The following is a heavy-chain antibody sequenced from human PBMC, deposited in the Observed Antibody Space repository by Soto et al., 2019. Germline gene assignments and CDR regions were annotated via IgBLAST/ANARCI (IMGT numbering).Heavy chain of an antibody. CDR2: IHRAGVT. CDR3: AGRPEIHPR. V-gene: IGHV4-4*02. J-gene: IGHJ4*02. D-gene: IGHD1-26*01. CDR1: GGSTSSSDW. Sequence: QVHLQESGPGLVEPSETLSLTCAISGGSTSSSDWWTWVRQPPGEGLEWIGEIHRAGVTNYNSSLKSRLTISLDHSRNQFSLSLTSVTAADAAVYFCAGRPEIHPRWGQGILVPVSS.